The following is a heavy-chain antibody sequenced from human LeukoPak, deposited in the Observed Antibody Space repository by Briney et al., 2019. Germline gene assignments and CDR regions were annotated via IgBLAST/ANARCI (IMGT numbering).Heavy chain of an antibody. D-gene: IGHD3-10*01. V-gene: IGHV4-61*01. CDR3: ASLATTGYYYASGSKYMDV. Sequence: PSETLSLTCTVSGGSISSSSDYWSWIRQPPGKGLEWIGYIHYTGSTNYNPSLKSRVTMSVDTSKNQFSLKLTSVTAADTAVYYCASLATTGYYYASGSKYMDVWGRGTTVTISS. CDR1: GGSISSSSDY. J-gene: IGHJ6*03. CDR2: IHYTGST.